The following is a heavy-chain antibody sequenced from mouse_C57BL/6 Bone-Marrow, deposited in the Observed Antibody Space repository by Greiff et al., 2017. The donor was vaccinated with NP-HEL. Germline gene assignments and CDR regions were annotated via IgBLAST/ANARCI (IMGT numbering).Heavy chain of an antibody. D-gene: IGHD2-3*01. CDR3: ARNYDGYPYWYFDV. CDR1: GYTFPSYW. V-gene: IGHV1-50*01. J-gene: IGHJ1*03. Sequence: VQLQQPGAELVKPGASVKLSCKASGYTFPSYWMQWVKPRPGQGLEWIGEIYPSDSYTNHNQKFKGKATLTVDTSASTAYMQLSSLTSEDSAVYYCARNYDGYPYWYFDVWGTGTTVTVSS. CDR2: IYPSDSYT.